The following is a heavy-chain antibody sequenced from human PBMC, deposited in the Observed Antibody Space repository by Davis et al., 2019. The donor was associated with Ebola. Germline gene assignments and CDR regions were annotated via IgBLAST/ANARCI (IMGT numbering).Heavy chain of an antibody. J-gene: IGHJ4*02. CDR1: GGSFSGYY. CDR2: INHSGST. V-gene: IGHV4-34*01. Sequence: MPSETLSLTCAVYGGSFSGYYWSWIRQPPGKGLEWIGEINHSGSTNYNPSLKSRVTISVDTSKNQFSLKLSSVTAADTAVYYCARQSLGPYSSGWYVYDWGQGTLVTVSS. D-gene: IGHD6-19*01. CDR3: ARQSLGPYSSGWYVYD.